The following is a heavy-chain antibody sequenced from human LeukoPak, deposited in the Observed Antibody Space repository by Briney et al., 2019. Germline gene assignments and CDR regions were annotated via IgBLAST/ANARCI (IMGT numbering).Heavy chain of an antibody. Sequence: PGGFLRLSCAASGFTFSSYAMSWVRQAPGKGLEWVSAISGSGGSTYYADSVKGRFTISRDNSKNTLYLQMNSLRAEDTAVYYCAKCSYSSWYSDAFDIWGQETMVTVSS. J-gene: IGHJ3*02. V-gene: IGHV3-23*01. CDR2: ISGSGGST. CDR1: GFTFSSYA. CDR3: AKCSYSSWYSDAFDI. D-gene: IGHD6-13*01.